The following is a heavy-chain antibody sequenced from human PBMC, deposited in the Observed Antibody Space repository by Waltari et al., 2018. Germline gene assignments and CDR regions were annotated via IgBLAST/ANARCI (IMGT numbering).Heavy chain of an antibody. J-gene: IGHJ4*02. CDR3: TGGHHDY. Sequence: EVQLVESGGGLVQPGGSLRLSCAAYGFDFSNSDMNWVRQAPGKGLEWISYISGRTGVKYHAASVKGRFTISRDIAKNSVQLQMNSLRAEDTALYYCTGGHHDYWGQGTLVTVSS. CDR2: ISGRTGVK. CDR1: GFDFSNSD. V-gene: IGHV3-48*01.